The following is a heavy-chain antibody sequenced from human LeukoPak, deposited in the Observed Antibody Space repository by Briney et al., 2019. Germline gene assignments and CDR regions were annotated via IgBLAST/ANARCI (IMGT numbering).Heavy chain of an antibody. CDR3: ASLDTAKQPLANH. Sequence: GGSLRLSCVASGLTVSNHWMSWVRQAPGKGLEWVANIREERGQEYYVDSVRGRFTISKNSAKNSLYLQMNTLRVEDTAMYYCASLDTAKQPLANHWGQGTLVTVSS. D-gene: IGHD5-18*01. V-gene: IGHV3-7*03. CDR2: IREERGQE. CDR1: GLTVSNHW. J-gene: IGHJ5*02.